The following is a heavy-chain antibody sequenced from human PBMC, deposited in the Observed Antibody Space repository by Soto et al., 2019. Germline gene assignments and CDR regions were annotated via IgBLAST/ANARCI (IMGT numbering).Heavy chain of an antibody. CDR2: INWADDK. CDR1: GFSLSTSGLC. D-gene: IGHD6-19*01. J-gene: IGHJ4*02. V-gene: IGHV2-5*02. CDR3: AHRRRLGSDCYTFDY. Sequence: QITLKESGPTLVKPTQTLTLTCTFSGFSLSTSGLCVAWIRQPPAKTLGWLTLINWADDKRYNPSPKNRLTITKATSKTQVVLTMTNMDPVDTATYYSAHRRRLGSDCYTFDYWCQGTPLTVPS.